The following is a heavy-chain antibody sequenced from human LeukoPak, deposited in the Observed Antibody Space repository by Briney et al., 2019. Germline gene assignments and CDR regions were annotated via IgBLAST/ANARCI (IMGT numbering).Heavy chain of an antibody. Sequence: GESLKISCKTSGYSFPHYWIGWVRQMPGKGPEWMGIIYPGDSDTRYSPSFQGQVTISADKSTNTAYLQWSSLKASDTAMYYCARLMMGATPGAFDIWGQGTMVTVSS. V-gene: IGHV5-51*01. J-gene: IGHJ3*02. D-gene: IGHD1-26*01. CDR2: IYPGDSDT. CDR1: GYSFPHYW. CDR3: ARLMMGATPGAFDI.